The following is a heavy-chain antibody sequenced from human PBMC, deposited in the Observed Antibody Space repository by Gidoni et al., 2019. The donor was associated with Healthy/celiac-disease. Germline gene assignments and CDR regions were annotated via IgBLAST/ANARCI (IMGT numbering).Heavy chain of an antibody. J-gene: IGHJ4*02. Sequence: EVQLVESGGGLVQPGGSLKLSCAASGFTFSGSAMHWVRQASGKGLEWVGRIRSKANSSATAYAASVKGRFTISRDDSKNTAYLQMNSLKTEDTAVYYCTPAAGVDYWGQGTLVTVSS. V-gene: IGHV3-73*01. CDR2: IRSKANSSAT. CDR1: GFTFSGSA. CDR3: TPAAGVDY.